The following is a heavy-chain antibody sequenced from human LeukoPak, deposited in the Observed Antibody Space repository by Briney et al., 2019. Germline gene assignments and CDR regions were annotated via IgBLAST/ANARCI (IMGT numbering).Heavy chain of an antibody. Sequence: GGSLRLSCAASGFTFSSYWMHWVRQAPGKGLVWVSRINSDGSSTSYADSVKGRFTISRDNAKNTLYLQMNSLRAEDKAVYYFARSKGDCGGDCTYYFDYWGQGTLVTVSS. CDR2: INSDGSST. CDR1: GFTFSSYW. J-gene: IGHJ4*02. V-gene: IGHV3-74*01. D-gene: IGHD2-21*02. CDR3: ARSKGDCGGDCTYYFDY.